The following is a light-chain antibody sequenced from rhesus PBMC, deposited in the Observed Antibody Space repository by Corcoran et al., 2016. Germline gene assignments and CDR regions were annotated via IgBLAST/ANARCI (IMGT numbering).Light chain of an antibody. CDR1: QSFLHINGNTY. Sequence: DVVMTQSPLSLPITPGQPAAISGRSSQSFLHINGNTYLSWFQQKPGQPARGLIYPVFNRDSGVPNRFSWGGAGTDFTLTISRVEAEDVGVYYCGKNTNVPRTFGQGTKVEIK. V-gene: IGKV2-62*02. CDR3: GKNTNVPRT. CDR2: PVF. J-gene: IGKJ1*01.